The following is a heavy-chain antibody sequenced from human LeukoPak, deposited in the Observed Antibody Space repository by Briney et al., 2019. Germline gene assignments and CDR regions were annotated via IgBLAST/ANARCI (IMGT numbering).Heavy chain of an antibody. CDR1: GFTFSSYG. CDR3: AKGHLSSSWYYFDY. Sequence: SGGSLRLSCAASGFTFSSYGMHWVRQAPGKGLEWVAVISYDGSNKYYADSVKGRFTISRDNSENTLYLQMNSLRAEDTAVYYCAKGHLSSSWYYFDYWGQGTLVTVSS. J-gene: IGHJ4*02. V-gene: IGHV3-30*18. CDR2: ISYDGSNK. D-gene: IGHD6-13*01.